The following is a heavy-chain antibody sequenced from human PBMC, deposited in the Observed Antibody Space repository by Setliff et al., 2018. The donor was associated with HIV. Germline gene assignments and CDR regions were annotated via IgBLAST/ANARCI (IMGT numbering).Heavy chain of an antibody. Sequence: SLRLSCAVSGFKFSSYWMHWVRQAPGKGLVWVSRTNTDGSGTTYADSVKGRFTVSRDNAKNTLFLQMNSLRAEDTGVYYCARQDLGAYAPLRYWGQGTQVTVSS. CDR3: ARQDLGAYAPLRY. J-gene: IGHJ4*02. V-gene: IGHV3-74*03. D-gene: IGHD5-12*01. CDR2: TNTDGSGT. CDR1: GFKFSSYW.